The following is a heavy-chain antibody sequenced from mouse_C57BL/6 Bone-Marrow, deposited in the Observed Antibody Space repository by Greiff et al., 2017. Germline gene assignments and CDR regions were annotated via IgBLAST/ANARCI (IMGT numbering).Heavy chain of an antibody. Sequence: VQLKQSGAELVRPGASVKLSCTASGFNIKDDYMHWVKQRPEQGLEWIGWIDPENGDTEYASKFQGKATITADTSSNTAYLQLSSLTSVDTAVYYCTTQYYYGSRLYYFDYWGQGTTLTVSS. D-gene: IGHD1-1*01. CDR1: GFNIKDDY. CDR3: TTQYYYGSRLYYFDY. V-gene: IGHV14-4*01. J-gene: IGHJ2*01. CDR2: IDPENGDT.